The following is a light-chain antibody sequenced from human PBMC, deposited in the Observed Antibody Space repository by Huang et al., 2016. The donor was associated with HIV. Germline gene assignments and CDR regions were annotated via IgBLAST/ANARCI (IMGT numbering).Light chain of an antibody. CDR3: QQYGGSRRT. CDR2: VSS. V-gene: IGKV3-20*01. CDR1: ETVTSGY. J-gene: IGKJ2*01. Sequence: EIVLTQSPGTLSLSPGERATLSCRASETVTSGYLAWYHQKPGQAPRLLIFVSSTRATGIPDRFTGSGSGTDFTLTITRLEREDFAMYYCQQYGGSRRTFGQGTKLELK.